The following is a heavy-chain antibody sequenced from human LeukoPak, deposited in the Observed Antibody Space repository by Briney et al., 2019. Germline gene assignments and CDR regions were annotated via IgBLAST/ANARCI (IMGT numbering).Heavy chain of an antibody. CDR1: GFTFSSYS. Sequence: GGSLRLSCAASGFTFSSYSMNWVRQAPGKGLEWVSYISSSSSTIYYADSVKGRFTISRDNAKNSLYLQMNSLRAEDTAVYYCARVGSSGEDIVVVPAASGYMDVWGKGTTVTVSS. V-gene: IGHV3-48*01. CDR2: ISSSSSTI. CDR3: ARVGSSGEDIVVVPAASGYMDV. J-gene: IGHJ6*03. D-gene: IGHD2-2*01.